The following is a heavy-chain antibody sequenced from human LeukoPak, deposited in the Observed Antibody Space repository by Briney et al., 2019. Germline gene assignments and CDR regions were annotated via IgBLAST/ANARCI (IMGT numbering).Heavy chain of an antibody. CDR3: ARGSGTTISYWFDP. Sequence: SETLSLTCTVSGGSISSGSYYWSWIRQPAGKGLEWIGRIYTSGSTNYNPSLKGRVTISVDTSKNQFSLKLSSVTAADTAVYYCARGSGTTISYWFDPWGQGTLVTVSS. D-gene: IGHD1-1*01. V-gene: IGHV4-61*02. CDR2: IYTSGST. CDR1: GGSISSGSYY. J-gene: IGHJ5*02.